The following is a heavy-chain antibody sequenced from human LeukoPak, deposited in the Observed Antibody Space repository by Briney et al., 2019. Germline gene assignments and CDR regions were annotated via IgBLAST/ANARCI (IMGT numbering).Heavy chain of an antibody. J-gene: IGHJ4*02. V-gene: IGHV4-34*01. Sequence: PSETLSLTCAVYGGSFSGYYWSWIRQPPGKGLDWIGEINHSGSTNYNPSLKSRVTMSVDTSKNQFSLKLSSVTAADTAVYYCARDTPKYYYDSSGYPAPFDYWGQGTLVTVSS. CDR1: GGSFSGYY. CDR3: ARDTPKYYYDSSGYPAPFDY. CDR2: INHSGST. D-gene: IGHD3-22*01.